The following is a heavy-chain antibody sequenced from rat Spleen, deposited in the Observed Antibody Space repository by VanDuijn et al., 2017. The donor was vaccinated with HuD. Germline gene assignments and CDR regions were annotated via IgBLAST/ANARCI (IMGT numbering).Heavy chain of an antibody. CDR3: ASSYMPFDY. Sequence: QVQLKESGPGLVQPSQTLSLTCPVSGFSLSSYGIIWFRQPPGKGLEWMGVIWNTGGTRYNSALKSRLSISKDTSKSQVFLKMNSLQTEDTATYYCASSYMPFDYWGQGVMVTVSS. D-gene: IGHD1-2*01. V-gene: IGHV2-41*01. J-gene: IGHJ2*01. CDR1: GFSLSSYG. CDR2: IWNTGGT.